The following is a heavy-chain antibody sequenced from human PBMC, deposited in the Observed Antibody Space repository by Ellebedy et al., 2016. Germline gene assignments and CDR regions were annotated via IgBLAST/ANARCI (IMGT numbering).Heavy chain of an antibody. CDR3: ARDLNFWSGPNPYDAFDI. V-gene: IGHV4-61*02. J-gene: IGHJ3*02. D-gene: IGHD3-3*01. Sequence: SETLSLXXTVSGGSISSGSYYWSWIRQPAGKGLEWIGRIYTSGSTNYNPSLKSRVTMSVDTSKNQFSLKLSSVTAADTAVYYCARDLNFWSGPNPYDAFDIWGQGTMVTVSS. CDR1: GGSISSGSYY. CDR2: IYTSGST.